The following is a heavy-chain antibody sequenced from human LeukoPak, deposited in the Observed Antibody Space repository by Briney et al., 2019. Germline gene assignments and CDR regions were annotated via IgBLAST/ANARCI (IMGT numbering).Heavy chain of an antibody. Sequence: GGSLRLSCAASGFTFSSYDMHWVRQATGKGLEWVSAIGTAGDTYYPGSVKGRFTISRENAKNSLYLQMNSLRAGDTAVHYCARAIYYYGSGSYYNPPFYYYYYMDVWGKGTTVTVSS. D-gene: IGHD3-10*01. J-gene: IGHJ6*03. CDR1: GFTFSSYD. V-gene: IGHV3-13*01. CDR2: IGTAGDT. CDR3: ARAIYYYGSGSYYNPPFYYYYYMDV.